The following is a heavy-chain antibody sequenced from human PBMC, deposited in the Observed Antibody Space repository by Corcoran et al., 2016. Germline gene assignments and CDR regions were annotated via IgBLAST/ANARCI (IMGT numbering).Heavy chain of an antibody. J-gene: IGHJ6*02. D-gene: IGHD3-10*01. CDR1: GFTFSNAW. CDR3: ITASYYSGLGV. V-gene: IGHV3-15*04. CDR2: IERKADGGTT. Sequence: EVQLVESGGGLVKPGGSLRLSCAASGFTFSNAWMSWVRQAPGKGLEWVGRIERKADGGTTDYVAPVKGRFTISRDDSKNTLYLQMNSLKTEDTGVYYCITASYYSGLGVWGQGTTVTVSS.